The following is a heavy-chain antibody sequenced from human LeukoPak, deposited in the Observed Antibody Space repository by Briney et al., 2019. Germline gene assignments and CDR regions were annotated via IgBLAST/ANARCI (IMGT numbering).Heavy chain of an antibody. CDR1: GFTFSSYA. J-gene: IGHJ1*01. V-gene: IGHV3-23*01. CDR3: VNPYYDLWSGYNPDQYFQH. D-gene: IGHD3-3*01. Sequence: KPGGSLRLSCAASGFTFSSYAMSWVRQAPGKGLEWVSAISGSGGSTYYADSVKGRFTISRDNSKNTLYLQMNSLRAEDTAVYYCVNPYYDLWSGYNPDQYFQHWGQGTLVTVSS. CDR2: ISGSGGST.